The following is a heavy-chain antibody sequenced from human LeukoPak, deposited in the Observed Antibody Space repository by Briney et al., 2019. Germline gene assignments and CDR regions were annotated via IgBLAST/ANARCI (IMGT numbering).Heavy chain of an antibody. CDR3: AREEACSGGSCDSPLDY. CDR1: GGTFSSYA. V-gene: IGHV1-69*05. CDR2: IIPIFGTA. D-gene: IGHD2-15*01. J-gene: IGHJ4*02. Sequence: GASVTVSCKASGGTFSSYAISWVRQAPGQGLEWMGGIIPIFGTANYAQKFQGRVTITTDESTSTAYMELSSLRSEDTAVYYCAREEACSGGSCDSPLDYWGQGTLVTVSS.